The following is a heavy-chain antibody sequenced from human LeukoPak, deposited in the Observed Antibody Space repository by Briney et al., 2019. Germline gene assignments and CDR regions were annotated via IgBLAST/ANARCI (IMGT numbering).Heavy chain of an antibody. CDR2: IYYSGSI. J-gene: IGHJ6*03. D-gene: IGHD1-26*01. CDR3: ARTVGATGYYYMDV. Sequence: PSETLSLTCAVSRYSISSSNWWGWIRQPPGKGLEWIGYIYYSGSIYYNPSLKSRVTMLVDTSKNQFSLKLSSVTAVDTALYYCARTVGATGYYYMDVWGKGTTVTVSS. V-gene: IGHV4-28*05. CDR1: RYSISSSNW.